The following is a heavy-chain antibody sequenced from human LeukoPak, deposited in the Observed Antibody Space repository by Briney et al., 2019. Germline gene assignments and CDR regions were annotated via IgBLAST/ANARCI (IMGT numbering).Heavy chain of an antibody. CDR2: IIPIFGTA. J-gene: IGHJ2*01. Sequence: SVKVSCKASGGTFSSYAISWVRQAPGQGLEWMGGIIPIFGTANYAQKFQGRVTTTADESTSTAYMELSSLRSEDTAVYYCARAFRDPGYFDLWGRGTLVTVSS. CDR3: ARAFRDPGYFDL. V-gene: IGHV1-69*01. D-gene: IGHD3-10*01. CDR1: GGTFSSYA.